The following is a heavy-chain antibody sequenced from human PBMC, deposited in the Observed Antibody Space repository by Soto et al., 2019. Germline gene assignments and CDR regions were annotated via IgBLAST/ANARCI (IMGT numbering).Heavy chain of an antibody. J-gene: IGHJ4*02. Sequence: SETLSLTCTVSGGSISSYYWSWIRQPPGKGLEWIGYIYYRGSTNYNPSLKSRFTISVDTAKTQFSLKLSSVTAADTAVYYCARHVLGYGGTIPWDYFDYWGQGTLVTVSS. CDR3: ARHVLGYGGTIPWDYFDY. CDR1: GGSISSYY. V-gene: IGHV4-59*08. CDR2: IYYRGST. D-gene: IGHD5-12*01.